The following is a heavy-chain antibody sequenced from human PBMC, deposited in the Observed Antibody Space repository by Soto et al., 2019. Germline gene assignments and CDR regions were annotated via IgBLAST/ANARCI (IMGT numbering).Heavy chain of an antibody. J-gene: IGHJ4*02. CDR1: GGSISSYY. CDR2: IYTSGST. V-gene: IGHV4-4*07. D-gene: IGHD5-18*01. CDR3: ARVFPSDTAMAYYFDY. Sequence: SETVSLTCTVSGGSISSYYWSWIRQPAGKGLEWIGRIYTSGSTNYNPSLKSRVTMSVDTSKNQFSLKLSSVTAADTAVYYCARVFPSDTAMAYYFDYWGQGTLVTVSS.